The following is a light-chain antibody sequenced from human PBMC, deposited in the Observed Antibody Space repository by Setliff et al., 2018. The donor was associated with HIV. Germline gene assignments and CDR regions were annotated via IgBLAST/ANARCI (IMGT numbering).Light chain of an antibody. Sequence: QSVLAQPPSVSGAPGQRVTISCTGSSSNIGAGYDVHWYQQLPGTAPKLLIYGNINRPSGVPDRFSGSKSGNTASLTVSGLQAEDEADYYCSSYAGSNDPYVFGTGTKVTVL. CDR1: SSNIGAGYD. CDR3: SSYAGSNDPYV. CDR2: GNI. V-gene: IGLV1-40*01. J-gene: IGLJ1*01.